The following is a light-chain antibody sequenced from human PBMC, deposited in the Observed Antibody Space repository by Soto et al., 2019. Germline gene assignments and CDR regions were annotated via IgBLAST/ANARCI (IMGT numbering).Light chain of an antibody. CDR2: DVS. CDR3: QQYNSYYT. V-gene: IGKV1-5*01. J-gene: IGKJ1*01. Sequence: IQIPQSPSTPSASVGGRVTITFRASQTISSWLAWYQQKPGKAPKLLIYDVSSLQSGVPSRFSGSGSGTEFTLTISSLQPDDFATYYCQQYNSYYTFGQGTKVDIK. CDR1: QTISSW.